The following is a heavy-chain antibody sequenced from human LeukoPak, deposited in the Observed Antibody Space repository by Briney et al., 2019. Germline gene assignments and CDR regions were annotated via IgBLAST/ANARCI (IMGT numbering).Heavy chain of an antibody. V-gene: IGHV3-23*01. D-gene: IGHD6-19*01. CDR1: GFIFSSYS. Sequence: PGGSLRLSCAASGFIFSSYSMSWVRQAPGKGLEWVSAIGVSGGNTYYADSVKGRFTISRDNAKNTLYLQMNSLRAEDTAVYYCARERTSGWDAFDFWGQGTLVTVSS. CDR3: ARERTSGWDAFDF. J-gene: IGHJ4*02. CDR2: IGVSGGNT.